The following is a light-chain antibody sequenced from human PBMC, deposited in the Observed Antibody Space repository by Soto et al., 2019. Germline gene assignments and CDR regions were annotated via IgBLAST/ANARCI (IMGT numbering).Light chain of an antibody. CDR2: RAS. CDR1: QSIVYSDGNAY. V-gene: IGKV2-30*01. CDR3: MQGTHWPPT. Sequence: DVVMTQSPLSLSVTLGQPASISCRSSQSIVYSDGNAYLNWFQQRPGQSPRHLIYRASNRDSGVPDRFSGSGSGTDFTLQISRVEAEDVGVYYCMQGTHWPPTFGRGTRVEIK. J-gene: IGKJ1*01.